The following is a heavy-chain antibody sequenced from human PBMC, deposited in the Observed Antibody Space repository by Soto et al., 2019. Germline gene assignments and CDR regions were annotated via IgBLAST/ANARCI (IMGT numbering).Heavy chain of an antibody. V-gene: IGHV3-23*01. Sequence: PGGSLRLSCAASGFTFSSYAMSWVRQAPGKGLEWVSGISSTGASIDYADSVKGRFTISRDNAKNSLFLQMDSLRAEDAALYYCARETNPYSSSSHAFDIWGQGTMVTVSS. J-gene: IGHJ3*02. CDR2: ISSTGASI. CDR3: ARETNPYSSSSHAFDI. CDR1: GFTFSSYA. D-gene: IGHD6-6*01.